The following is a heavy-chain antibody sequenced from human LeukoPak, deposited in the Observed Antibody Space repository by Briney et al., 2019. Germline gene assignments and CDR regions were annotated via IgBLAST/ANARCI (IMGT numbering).Heavy chain of an antibody. V-gene: IGHV1-18*01. CDR1: DYTFTSYG. Sequence: GASVKVSCKASDYTFTSYGISWVRQAPGQGLEWMGWISAYNGNTNYAQKLQGRVTMTTDTSTNTAYMELRSLRSDDTAVYYCARVILAFPGNYYYYMDVWGKGTTVTISS. CDR3: ARVILAFPGNYYYYMDV. J-gene: IGHJ6*03. CDR2: ISAYNGNT. D-gene: IGHD3-16*02.